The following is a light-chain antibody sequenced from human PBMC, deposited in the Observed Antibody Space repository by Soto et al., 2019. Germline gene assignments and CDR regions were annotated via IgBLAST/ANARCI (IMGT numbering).Light chain of an antibody. Sequence: EIVLTQSPATLSLSPGERATLSCRASQSVNTYLAWYQQKPGQAPRLLIYDVSNRATGIPARFSGSGSGTDFTLTINSLEPGDFAVYYCQQYGDSPRSFGQGTKV. CDR2: DVS. CDR1: QSVNTY. V-gene: IGKV3-11*01. CDR3: QQYGDSPRS. J-gene: IGKJ1*01.